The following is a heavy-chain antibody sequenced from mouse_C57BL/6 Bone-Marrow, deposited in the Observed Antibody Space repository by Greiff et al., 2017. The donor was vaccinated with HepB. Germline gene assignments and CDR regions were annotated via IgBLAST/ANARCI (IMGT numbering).Heavy chain of an antibody. CDR1: GFTFSSYA. CDR3: TRDKGLLPRFAY. Sequence: VQLVESGEGLVKPGGSLKLSCAASGFTFSSYAMSWVRQTPEKRLEWVAYISSGGDYIYYADTVKGRFTISRDNARNTLYLQMSSLKSEDTAMYYCTRDKGLLPRFAYWGQVTLVTVSA. J-gene: IGHJ3*01. CDR2: ISSGGDYI. V-gene: IGHV5-9-1*02. D-gene: IGHD1-1*01.